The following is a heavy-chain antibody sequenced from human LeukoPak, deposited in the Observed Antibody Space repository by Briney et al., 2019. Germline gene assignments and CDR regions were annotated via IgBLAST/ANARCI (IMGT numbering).Heavy chain of an antibody. CDR1: GYSFISHY. J-gene: IGHJ3*02. D-gene: IGHD3-22*01. V-gene: IGHV1-46*01. CDR3: ARDSYYDSSGYYIDAFDI. Sequence: ASVKVSCKASGYSFISHYMHWVRQAPGQGLEWMGIINPSGGSTRYAQRFQGRVTMTRDTSTSTVYMELSSLRSEDTAVYYCARDSYYDSSGYYIDAFDIWGQGTMVTVSS. CDR2: INPSGGST.